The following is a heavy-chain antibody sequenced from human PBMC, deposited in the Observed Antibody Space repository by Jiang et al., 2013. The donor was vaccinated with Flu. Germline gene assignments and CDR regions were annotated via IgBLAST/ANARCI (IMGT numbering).Heavy chain of an antibody. CDR1: GYTFTGYY. Sequence: KASGYTFTGYYMHWVRQAPGQGLEWMGWINPNSGGTNYAQKFQGWVTMTRDTSISTAYMELSRLRSDDTAVYYCARDRLDVSSGYDSFAFDIWGQGTMVTVSS. CDR3: ARDRLDVSSGYDSFAFDI. J-gene: IGHJ3*02. D-gene: IGHD5-12*01. CDR2: INPNSGGT. V-gene: IGHV1-2*04.